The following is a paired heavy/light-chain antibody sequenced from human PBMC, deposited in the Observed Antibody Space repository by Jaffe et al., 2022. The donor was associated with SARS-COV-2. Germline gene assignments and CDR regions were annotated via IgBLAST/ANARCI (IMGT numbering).Light chain of an antibody. CDR1: SSDIGPYNY. CDR2: EVS. V-gene: IGLV2-14*01. J-gene: IGLJ2*01. Sequence: QSALNQPASVSGSPGQSITISCTGTSSDIGPYNYVSWYQQHPGKAPKLIIYEVSNRPSGVSNRFSGSKSGNTASLTISGLQAEDEADYYCSSYTSSSTVVFGGGTKVTVL. CDR3: SSYTSSSTVV.
Heavy chain of an antibody. CDR3: ARVKGAATTWGPFDY. CDR1: GYTFTDYY. V-gene: IGHV1-2*06. Sequence: QVQLVQSGAEVKKPGASVKVSCKASGYTFTDYYIHWVRQAPGQGLEWMGRISPDSGGTNYAQNLQGRVTMTRDTSVNTVYMELSRLRSDDTTVYYCARVKGAATTWGPFDYWGQGTLVTVSS. D-gene: IGHD1-7*01. J-gene: IGHJ4*02. CDR2: ISPDSGGT.